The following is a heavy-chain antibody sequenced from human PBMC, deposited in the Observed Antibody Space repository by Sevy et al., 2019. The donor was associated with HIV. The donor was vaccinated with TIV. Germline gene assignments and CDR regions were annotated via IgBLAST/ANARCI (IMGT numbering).Heavy chain of an antibody. J-gene: IGHJ3*02. Sequence: SVKVSCKASGGTFSSYAISWVRQAPGQGLEWMGGIIPIFGTANYAQTFQGRVTITADESTSTAYMELSSLRSEDTAVYYCAREYHYYDSSGYYGDAFDIWGQGTMVTVSS. CDR3: AREYHYYDSSGYYGDAFDI. CDR1: GGTFSSYA. CDR2: IIPIFGTA. D-gene: IGHD3-22*01. V-gene: IGHV1-69*13.